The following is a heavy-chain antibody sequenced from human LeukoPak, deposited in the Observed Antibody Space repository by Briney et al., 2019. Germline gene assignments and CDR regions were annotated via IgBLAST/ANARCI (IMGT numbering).Heavy chain of an antibody. CDR2: ISGSGGST. J-gene: IGHJ5*02. V-gene: IGHV3-23*01. CDR1: GFTFSSYA. Sequence: GGSLRLSCAASGFTFSSYAMSWVRQAPGKGLEWVSAISGSGGSTYYADSVKGRFTISIDNSKNTLHLQMNRLRAEDTAVYYCAKDNYDSSGYSINWFDPWGQGTLVPVSS. D-gene: IGHD3-22*01. CDR3: AKDNYDSSGYSINWFDP.